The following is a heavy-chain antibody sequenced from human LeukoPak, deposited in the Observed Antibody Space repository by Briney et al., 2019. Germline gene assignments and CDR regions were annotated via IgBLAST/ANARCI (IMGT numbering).Heavy chain of an antibody. Sequence: PSETLSLTCTVSGGSISSYYRSWIRQPAGKGLEWIGRIYTSGNTNYNPSLKSRVTMSVDTSKKQFSLKLSSVTAADTAIYYCAKVATFGVVEYYFDYWGQGTLVTVSS. V-gene: IGHV4-4*07. CDR2: IYTSGNT. CDR3: AKVATFGVVEYYFDY. J-gene: IGHJ4*02. CDR1: GGSISSYY. D-gene: IGHD3-3*01.